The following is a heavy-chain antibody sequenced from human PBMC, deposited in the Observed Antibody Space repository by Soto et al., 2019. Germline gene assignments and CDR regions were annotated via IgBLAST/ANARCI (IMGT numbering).Heavy chain of an antibody. J-gene: IGHJ6*02. D-gene: IGHD2-2*03. CDR2: ISAYNGNT. Sequence: GASVKGSCKASGYTFTSYGISWVRQAPGQGLEWMGWISAYNGNTNYAQKLQGRVTMTTDTSTSTAYMELRSLRSDDTAEYYCARDPVDIVVVPAVYYYGMDVWGQGTTVTVSS. CDR3: ARDPVDIVVVPAVYYYGMDV. CDR1: GYTFTSYG. V-gene: IGHV1-18*01.